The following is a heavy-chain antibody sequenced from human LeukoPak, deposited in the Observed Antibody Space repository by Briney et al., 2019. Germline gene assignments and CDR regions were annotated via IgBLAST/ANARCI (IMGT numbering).Heavy chain of an antibody. J-gene: IGHJ5*02. D-gene: IGHD5-18*01. CDR2: INPSGGST. CDR3: AREGDVDTATWHWFDP. CDR1: GYTFTSYY. Sequence: ASVKVSCKASGYTFTSYYLHWVRQAPGQGLEWMGIINPSGGSTSYAQKFQGRVTMTRDTSTSTVYMELSSLRSEDTAVYYCAREGDVDTATWHWFDPWGQGTLVTVSS. V-gene: IGHV1-46*01.